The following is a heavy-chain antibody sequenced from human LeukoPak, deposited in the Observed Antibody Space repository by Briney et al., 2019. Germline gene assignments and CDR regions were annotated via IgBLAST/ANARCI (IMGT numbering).Heavy chain of an antibody. J-gene: IGHJ5*02. CDR2: INHSGST. Sequence: SETLSLTCAVYGGSFSGYYWGWIRQPPGKGLEWIGEINHSGSTNYNPSLKSRVTISVDTSKNQFSLKLTSVTAADTAFYYCARSRGGFGDYGSWFDPWGQGTLVTVSS. D-gene: IGHD4-17*01. CDR3: ARSRGGFGDYGSWFDP. V-gene: IGHV4-34*01. CDR1: GGSFSGYY.